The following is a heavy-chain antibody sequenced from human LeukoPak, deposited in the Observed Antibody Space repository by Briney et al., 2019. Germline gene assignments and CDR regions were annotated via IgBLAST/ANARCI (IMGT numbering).Heavy chain of an antibody. CDR3: AKLLWFGEPRSDFVY. V-gene: IGHV4-34*01. J-gene: IGHJ4*02. CDR2: INHSGST. CDR1: GGSFSGYY. Sequence: PSETLSLTCAVYGGSFSGYYWSWIRQPPGKGLEWIGEINHSGSTNYNPSLKSRVTISVDTSKNQFSLKLSSVTAADTAVYYCAKLLWFGEPRSDFVYWGQGTLVTVSS. D-gene: IGHD3-10*01.